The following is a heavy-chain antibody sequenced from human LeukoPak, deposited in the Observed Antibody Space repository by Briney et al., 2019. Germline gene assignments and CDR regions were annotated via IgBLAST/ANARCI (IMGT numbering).Heavy chain of an antibody. CDR1: GFSFSDYW. V-gene: IGHV3-7*05. D-gene: IGHD6-6*01. CDR3: AKQQLVSSVLDAFDI. CDR2: INPDGSEK. Sequence: PGGSLRLSCAASGFSFSDYWMTWVRQAPGKGLEWVAFINPDGSEKYYQDSVKGRCTISRDNAKHSLLLQMNSLRAEDTAVYYCAKQQLVSSVLDAFDIWGQGAMVTVSS. J-gene: IGHJ3*02.